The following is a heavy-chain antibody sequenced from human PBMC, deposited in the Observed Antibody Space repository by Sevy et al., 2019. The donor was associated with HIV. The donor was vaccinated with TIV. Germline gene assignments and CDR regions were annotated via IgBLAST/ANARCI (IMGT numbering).Heavy chain of an antibody. CDR2: ISGSGVST. D-gene: IGHD3-22*01. V-gene: IGHV3-23*01. Sequence: GGSLRLSCAASRFTLRSYAMSWVRQAPEKGLEWVSAISGSGVSTYYADSVKGRFTISRDNSKNTLYLQMNSLRAEDTAVYYCAKDVRYDSSGYFDYWGQGILVTVSS. J-gene: IGHJ4*02. CDR1: RFTLRSYA. CDR3: AKDVRYDSSGYFDY.